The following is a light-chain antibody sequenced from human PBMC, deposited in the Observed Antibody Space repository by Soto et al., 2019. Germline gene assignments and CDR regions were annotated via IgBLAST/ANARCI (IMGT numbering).Light chain of an antibody. V-gene: IGLV2-14*03. CDR3: ASWTTSTTMI. CDR2: DVN. Sequence: QSALTQPASVSGSPGQSITISCTGTRSDIGAYNFVSWYQQHPGEVPKLILYDVNVRPSGVSNRFSGSKSGNTASLTISGLQAEDEADYYCASWTTSTTMIFGGGTTLTVL. J-gene: IGLJ2*01. CDR1: RSDIGAYNF.